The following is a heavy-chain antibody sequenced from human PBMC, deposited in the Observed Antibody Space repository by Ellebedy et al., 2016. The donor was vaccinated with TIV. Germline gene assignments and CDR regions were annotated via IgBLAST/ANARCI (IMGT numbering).Heavy chain of an antibody. Sequence: SVKVSCKASGGPFRNFEISWVRQAPGQGLEWMGGIIPIFRTANYAQKFQGRVTITADDFTNTAYMELSSLRSEETAVYFCAKRRGYNYGDFESWGQGTLVTVSS. D-gene: IGHD5-18*01. J-gene: IGHJ4*02. CDR3: AKRRGYNYGDFES. V-gene: IGHV1-69*13. CDR1: GGPFRNFE. CDR2: IIPIFRTA.